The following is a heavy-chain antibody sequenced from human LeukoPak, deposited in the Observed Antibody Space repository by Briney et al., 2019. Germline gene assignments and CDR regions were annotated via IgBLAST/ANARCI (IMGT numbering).Heavy chain of an antibody. Sequence: ASVKVSCKASGYTFTSYGISWVRQAPGQGPEWMGWISAYNGNTNYAQKLQGRVTMTTDTSTSTAYMELRSLRSDDTAVYYCARDSGCNSTSCPQYYYYYYYMDVWGKGTTVTVSS. CDR1: GYTFTSYG. D-gene: IGHD2-2*01. CDR3: ARDSGCNSTSCPQYYYYYYYMDV. V-gene: IGHV1-18*01. J-gene: IGHJ6*03. CDR2: ISAYNGNT.